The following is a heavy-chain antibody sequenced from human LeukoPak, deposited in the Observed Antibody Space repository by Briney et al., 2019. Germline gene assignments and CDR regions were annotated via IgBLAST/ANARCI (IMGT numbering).Heavy chain of an antibody. V-gene: IGHV3-30*18. D-gene: IGHD2-8*01. Sequence: GGSLRLSCAASGFTFSSYGMHWVRQAPGKGLEWVAVISYDGSNKYYADSVKGRFTISRDNSKNTLYLQMNSLRAEDTAVYYCAKATRSQGYCTNGVCYTLDYWDQGTLVTVS. CDR1: GFTFSSYG. CDR3: AKATRSQGYCTNGVCYTLDY. CDR2: ISYDGSNK. J-gene: IGHJ4*02.